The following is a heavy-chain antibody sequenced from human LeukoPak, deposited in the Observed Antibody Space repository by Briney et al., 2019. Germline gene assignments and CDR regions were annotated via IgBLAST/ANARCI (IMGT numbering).Heavy chain of an antibody. CDR3: ARLGAGPTYYDFWSGYSSFYFDY. D-gene: IGHD3-3*01. Sequence: SETLSLTCTVSGGSISSRSYYWGWVRQPPGKGLEWIGTIYHSGSTYYNPSLKSRLIISVDTSKNQFSLKLSSVTAADTAVYYCARLGAGPTYYDFWSGYSSFYFDYWGQGTLVTVSS. CDR2: IYHSGST. CDR1: GGSISSRSYY. V-gene: IGHV4-39*01. J-gene: IGHJ4*02.